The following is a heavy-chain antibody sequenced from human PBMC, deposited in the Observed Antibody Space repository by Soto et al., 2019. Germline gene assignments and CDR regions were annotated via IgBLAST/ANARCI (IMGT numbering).Heavy chain of an antibody. V-gene: IGHV4-59*01. Sequence: KSSETLSLTCAVSGVTISTYYWSWIRQPPGKGLEWIGYNYHSGTTNYNPSLKSRVTISADTSKNQFSLRLTSVTAADTAIYYRVREAYIGYGHAIDHWGQGTLVTVSS. CDR2: NYHSGTT. CDR1: GVTISTYY. J-gene: IGHJ4*02. CDR3: VREAYIGYGHAIDH. D-gene: IGHD5-12*01.